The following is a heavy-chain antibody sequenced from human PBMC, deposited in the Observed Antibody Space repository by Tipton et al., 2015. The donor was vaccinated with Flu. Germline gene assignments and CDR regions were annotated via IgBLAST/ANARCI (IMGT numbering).Heavy chain of an antibody. Sequence: GSLRLSCAASGFTFSDYGMNWIRQTPGKGLEWVSHIDSDGSSTSYADSVKGRFIISRDNANNTLYLQMNSLRAEDTALYYCARAIAAAGSYWGQGTLVTVSS. CDR2: IDSDGSST. D-gene: IGHD6-13*01. CDR3: ARAIAAAGSY. J-gene: IGHJ4*02. CDR1: GFTFSDYG. V-gene: IGHV3-74*01.